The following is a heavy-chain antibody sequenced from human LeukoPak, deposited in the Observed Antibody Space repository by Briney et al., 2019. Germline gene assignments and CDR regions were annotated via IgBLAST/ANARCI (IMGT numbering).Heavy chain of an antibody. J-gene: IGHJ2*01. CDR3: ARAAYSSTWYSRYFDL. D-gene: IGHD6-13*01. Sequence: GGSLRLSCAASGFTFSSYRMSWIRQAPGKGLEWVSYISSSGNTTYHADSVKGRFTISRDNAKNSLYLQMSSLRAGDTAVYYCARAAYSSTWYSRYFDLWGRGTLVTVSS. CDR2: ISSSGNTT. CDR1: GFTFSSYR. V-gene: IGHV3-48*04.